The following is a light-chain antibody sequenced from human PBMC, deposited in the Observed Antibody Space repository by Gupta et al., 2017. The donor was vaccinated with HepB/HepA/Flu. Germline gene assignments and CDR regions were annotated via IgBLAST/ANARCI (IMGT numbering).Light chain of an antibody. J-gene: IGLJ3*02. V-gene: IGLV2-14*01. CDR1: SSDVGGYNY. CDR2: DVS. CDR3: SSYTSSISWV. Sequence: QSALTQPASVSVSPGQSITISCTGTSSDVGGYNYVSWYQQHPGKAPKLMIYDVSNRPSGVSNRFSGSKSGNTASLTISGLQAEDEADYYCSSYTSSISWVFGGGTKLTVL.